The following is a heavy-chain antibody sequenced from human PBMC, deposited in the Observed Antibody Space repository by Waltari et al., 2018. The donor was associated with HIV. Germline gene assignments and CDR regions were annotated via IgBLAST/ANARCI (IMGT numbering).Heavy chain of an antibody. CDR2: VYYTGST. J-gene: IGHJ4*02. CDR3: ARVRASSGWSPLGY. D-gene: IGHD6-19*01. V-gene: IGHV4-59*01. CDR1: GGSISGDY. Sequence: QVQLQESGPGLVKPSETLSLTCTVSGGSISGDYWSWIRQPPGKGLQSIGYVYYTGSTNYDPSLKSRVTISVDTSKNQFSLKMSSVTAADTAVYYCARVRASSGWSPLGYWGQGILVTVSS.